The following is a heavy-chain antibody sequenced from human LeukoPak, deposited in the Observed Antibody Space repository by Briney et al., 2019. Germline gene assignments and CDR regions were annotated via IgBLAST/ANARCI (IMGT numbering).Heavy chain of an antibody. J-gene: IGHJ4*02. V-gene: IGHV3-21*01. CDR2: ISSSSSYI. D-gene: IGHD1-26*01. Sequence: KSGGSLRLSCAASGFTFSSYSMNWVRQAPGKGLEWVSSISSSSSYIYYADSVKGRFTITRDNAKNLLYLQMNSLRAEDTAVYYCARVSGATSTFDYWGQGTLVTVSS. CDR3: ARVSGATSTFDY. CDR1: GFTFSSYS.